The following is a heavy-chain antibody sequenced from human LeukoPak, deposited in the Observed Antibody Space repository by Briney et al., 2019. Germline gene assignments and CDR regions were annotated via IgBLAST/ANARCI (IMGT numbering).Heavy chain of an antibody. D-gene: IGHD2-2*01. V-gene: IGHV3-23*01. Sequence: PGGSVRLSCEVSGLSIMKYGMTWVRQAPGKGLEWVAGLSGTGNSPYYAASVKGRFTISRDSSKNTLHLQINSLRPDDTAMYFCTKDSLYCSSTRCYLDHLQYWGRGTQVTVSS. CDR3: TKDSLYCSSTRCYLDHLQY. J-gene: IGHJ4*02. CDR1: GLSIMKYG. CDR2: LSGTGNSP.